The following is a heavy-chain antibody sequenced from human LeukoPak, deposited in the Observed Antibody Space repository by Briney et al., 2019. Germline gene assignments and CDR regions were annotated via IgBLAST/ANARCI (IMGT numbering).Heavy chain of an antibody. V-gene: IGHV4-38-2*02. Sequence: SETLSLTCTVSGYSISSGYYWGWIRQPPGKGLEWIGSIYHSGSTYYNPSLKSRVTISVDTSKNQFSLKLSSVTAADTAVYHCARGAEGFDYWGQGTLVTVSS. CDR3: ARGAEGFDY. CDR1: GYSISSGYY. CDR2: IYHSGST. J-gene: IGHJ4*02.